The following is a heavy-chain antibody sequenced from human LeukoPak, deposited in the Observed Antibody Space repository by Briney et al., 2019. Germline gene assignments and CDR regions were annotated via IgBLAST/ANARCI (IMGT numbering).Heavy chain of an antibody. CDR3: EYRITTTGGAFDI. Sequence: GGSLRLSCAASGFTFSSYWMHWVRQAPGKGLVWVSRINSDGSSTSYADSVKGRFTISRDNAKNTLYLQMNSLRAGDTAVYYCEYRITTTGGAFDIWGQGTMVTVSS. J-gene: IGHJ3*02. D-gene: IGHD3-10*01. V-gene: IGHV3-74*01. CDR2: INSDGSST. CDR1: GFTFSSYW.